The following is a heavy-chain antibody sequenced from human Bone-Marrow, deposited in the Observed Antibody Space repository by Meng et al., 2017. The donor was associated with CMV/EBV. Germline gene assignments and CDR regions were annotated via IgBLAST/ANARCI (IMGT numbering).Heavy chain of an antibody. CDR2: IYSDGSST. V-gene: IGHV3-23*03. CDR3: AKDNAWGSLDY. J-gene: IGHJ4*02. CDR1: GFTFSDYY. D-gene: IGHD3-16*01. Sequence: GESLKISCAASGFTFSDYYMSWIRQAPGKGLEWVSLIYSDGSSTSYADSVKGRFTISRDNSKNTLYLQMNSLRAEDTAIYYCAKDNAWGSLDYWGQGTLVTVSS.